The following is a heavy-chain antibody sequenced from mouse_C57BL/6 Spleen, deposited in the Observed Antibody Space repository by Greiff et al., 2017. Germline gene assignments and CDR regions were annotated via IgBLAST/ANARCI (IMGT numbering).Heavy chain of an antibody. Sequence: EVKLQESGPGLVKPSQSLSLTCSVTGYSITSGYYWNWIRQFPGNKLEWMGYISYDGSNNYNPFLKNRISITRDTSKNQFFLKLNSVTTEDTATYYCAREDYDGRFAYWGQGTLVTVSA. CDR2: ISYDGSN. V-gene: IGHV3-6*01. D-gene: IGHD2-4*01. CDR3: AREDYDGRFAY. J-gene: IGHJ3*01. CDR1: GYSITSGYY.